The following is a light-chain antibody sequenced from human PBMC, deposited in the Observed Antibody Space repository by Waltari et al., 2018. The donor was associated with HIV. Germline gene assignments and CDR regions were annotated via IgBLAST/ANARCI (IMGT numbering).Light chain of an antibody. J-gene: IGKJ3*01. V-gene: IGKV3-20*01. Sequence: ETVLTQSPGTMSLSPGERATLSCRASHNVGGNYLAWYQHRPGQTPRLLSYDASSRATGIPDRFSGSGSGTEFTLTITRLEPEDFAVYYCQQYGSSPLFTFGPGTKVDIK. CDR2: DAS. CDR3: QQYGSSPLFT. CDR1: HNVGGNY.